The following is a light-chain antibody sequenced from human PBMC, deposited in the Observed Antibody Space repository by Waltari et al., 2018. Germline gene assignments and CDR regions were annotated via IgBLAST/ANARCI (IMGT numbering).Light chain of an antibody. CDR2: QDS. J-gene: IGLJ2*01. CDR3: QAWDNNVVV. V-gene: IGLV3-1*01. CDR1: RLGDEH. Sequence: SYELAQPPSLSVSPGQTATITCSGNRLGDEHTSWYQHKAGQSPVLVIYQDSRRPSEIPARFSGSTSENTATLTISGTQPMDEADYYCQAWDNNVVVFGGGTKLTVL.